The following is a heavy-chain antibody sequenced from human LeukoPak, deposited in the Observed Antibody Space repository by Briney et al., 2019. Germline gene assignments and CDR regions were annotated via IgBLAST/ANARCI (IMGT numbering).Heavy chain of an antibody. D-gene: IGHD5-12*01. Sequence: GGSLRLSCAASGFTFSNYAMHWLRQAPGKGLEWVAVISYDGSNKYNEDYVKGRFTISRDNPKNTLYLQMNSLRAEDTAVYYCARDRGYSGYDGLDYWGQGTLVTVSS. J-gene: IGHJ4*02. V-gene: IGHV3-30-3*01. CDR1: GFTFSNYA. CDR2: ISYDGSNK. CDR3: ARDRGYSGYDGLDY.